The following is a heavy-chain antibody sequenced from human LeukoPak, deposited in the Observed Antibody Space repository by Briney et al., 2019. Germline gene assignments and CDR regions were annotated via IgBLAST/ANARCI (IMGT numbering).Heavy chain of an antibody. J-gene: IGHJ4*02. V-gene: IGHV4-39*07. CDR2: IYYSGST. Sequence: SQTLSLTCTVSGGSISSSSYYWGWIRQPPGKGLEWIGSIYYSGSTYYNPSLKSRVTISVDTSKNQFSLKLSSVTAADTAVYYCARENGSGGYYGPFDYWGQGTLVTVSS. CDR1: GGSISSSSYY. D-gene: IGHD3-22*01. CDR3: ARENGSGGYYGPFDY.